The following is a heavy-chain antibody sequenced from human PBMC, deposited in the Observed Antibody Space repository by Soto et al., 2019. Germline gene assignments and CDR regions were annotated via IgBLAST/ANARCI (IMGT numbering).Heavy chain of an antibody. CDR1: GGTFSSCA. CDR2: IIPMFGRA. V-gene: IGHV1-69*06. CDR3: ARPLVEGINYYYCMVV. J-gene: IGHJ6*01. Sequence: SVKVSGKASGGTFSSCAVRWLRQAPGQGREWRVGIIPMFGRANDXXKFQGRVXXTSDKSTRPAXMELSXLRSEDTAVYYCARPLVEGINYYYCMVVX. D-gene: IGHD3-22*01.